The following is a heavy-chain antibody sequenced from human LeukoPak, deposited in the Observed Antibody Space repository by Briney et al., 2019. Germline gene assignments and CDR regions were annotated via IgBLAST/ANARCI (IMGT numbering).Heavy chain of an antibody. CDR3: AELGITMIGGA. CDR1: GFTFSSYS. Sequence: GGSLRLSCAASGFTFSSYSMNWVRQAPGKGLEWVSSISSSSSYIYYADSVKGRFTITRDNAKNSLYLQMNSLRAEDTAVYYCAELGITMIGGAWGKGTTVTISS. J-gene: IGHJ6*04. V-gene: IGHV3-21*01. CDR2: ISSSSSYI. D-gene: IGHD3-10*02.